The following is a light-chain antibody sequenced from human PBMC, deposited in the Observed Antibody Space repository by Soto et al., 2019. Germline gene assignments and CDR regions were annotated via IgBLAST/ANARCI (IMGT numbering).Light chain of an antibody. CDR1: QSVSNF. J-gene: IGKJ2*01. Sequence: EIVLTQSPATLSLSPGETATLSCRASQSVSNFLAWYQQKPGQAPRLLIYETDHRATGIPDRFSGSGSGTDFALTITSLEPEGFAVYHCQQRSNWPPTFGQGSKLEIK. CDR3: QQRSNWPPT. CDR2: ETD. V-gene: IGKV3-11*01.